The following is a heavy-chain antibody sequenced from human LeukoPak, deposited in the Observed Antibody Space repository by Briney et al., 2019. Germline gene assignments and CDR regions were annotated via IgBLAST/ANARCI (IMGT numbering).Heavy chain of an antibody. CDR1: GFTFSSSD. Sequence: PGGSLRLSCAASGFTFSSSDMNWVRQAPGKGLEWVSSISTSSSYIYYADSVKGRFTVSRDNARKSLYLQMNSLRAEDTAVYYCARGSSNIAARNNYFDPWGQGTLVTVSS. V-gene: IGHV3-21*01. CDR3: ARGSSNIAARNNYFDP. CDR2: ISTSSSYI. D-gene: IGHD6-6*01. J-gene: IGHJ5*02.